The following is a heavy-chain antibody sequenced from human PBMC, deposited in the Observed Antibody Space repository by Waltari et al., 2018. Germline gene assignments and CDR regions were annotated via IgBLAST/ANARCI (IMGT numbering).Heavy chain of an antibody. CDR2: ISNDKSKI. J-gene: IGHJ4*01. CDR3: AKDNPVVSY. V-gene: IGHV3-30*18. CDR1: GFTFSGHG. Sequence: QVQLVESGGGVVQPGRSLRLSCAASGFTFSGHGMHWVRQVPGKGLGWGAIISNDKSKIHYAESVKGRFTISRDNSKNTLYLQMNSLRTEDTALYYCAKDNPVVSYWGLGTLVTVAS.